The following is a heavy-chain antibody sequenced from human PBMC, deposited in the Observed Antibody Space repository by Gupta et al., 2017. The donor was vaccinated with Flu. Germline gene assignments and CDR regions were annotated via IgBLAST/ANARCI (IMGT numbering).Heavy chain of an antibody. CDR1: GGSIRCGSSF. D-gene: IGHD3-10*01. Sequence: QVQLQESGPGLVTPSQTLSPACTVSGGSIRCGSSFWSWHRQACGKGREWIGRIYTSGSPNYSPSLRSRVTISGDTFKKQISKKISYVDAADAGVDYCASSASPVNPNVPRDYYYYYGMDVWGQGTTVTVSS. CDR2: IYTSGSP. V-gene: IGHV4-61*02. CDR3: ASSASPVNPNVPRDYYYYYGMDV. J-gene: IGHJ6*02.